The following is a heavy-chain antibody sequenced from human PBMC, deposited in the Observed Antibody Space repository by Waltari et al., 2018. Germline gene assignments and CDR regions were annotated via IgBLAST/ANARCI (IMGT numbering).Heavy chain of an antibody. V-gene: IGHV4-34*01. CDR2: NNHSGST. J-gene: IGHJ4*02. D-gene: IGHD3-10*01. CDR1: GGSFSGYY. CDR3: ARALYGSGSYYKRGFDY. Sequence: QVQLQQWGAGLLKPSETLSLTCAVYGGSFSGYYWSWIRQPPGRGLEWIGKNNHSGSTNYNPSLKSRVTISVDTSKNQLSLKLSSVTAADTAVYYCARALYGSGSYYKRGFDYWGQGTLVTVSS.